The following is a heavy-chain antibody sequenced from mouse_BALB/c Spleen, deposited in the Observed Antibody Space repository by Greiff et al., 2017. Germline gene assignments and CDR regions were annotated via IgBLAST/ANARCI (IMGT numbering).Heavy chain of an antibody. Sequence: EVQLQESGPGLVKPSQSLSLTCTVTGYSITSDYAWNWIRQFPGNKLEWMGYISYSGSTSYNPSLKSRISITRDTSKNQFFLQLNSVTTEDTATYYCARGPGTVDYFDYWGQGTTLTVSS. CDR1: GYSITSDYA. J-gene: IGHJ2*01. V-gene: IGHV3-2*02. D-gene: IGHD3-3*01. CDR3: ARGPGTVDYFDY. CDR2: ISYSGST.